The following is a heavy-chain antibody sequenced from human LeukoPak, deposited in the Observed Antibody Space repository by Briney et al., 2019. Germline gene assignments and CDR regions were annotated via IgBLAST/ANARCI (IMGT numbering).Heavy chain of an antibody. CDR2: INHSGST. CDR1: GGSFSGYY. Sequence: SETLSLTCAVYGGSFSGYYWSWIRQPPGKGLEWIGEINHSGSTNYNPSLKSRVTISVDTSKNQFSLKLSSVTAADTAVYYCASSRDGYNHFDYWGQGTLVTVSS. V-gene: IGHV4-34*01. J-gene: IGHJ4*02. CDR3: ASSRDGYNHFDY. D-gene: IGHD5-24*01.